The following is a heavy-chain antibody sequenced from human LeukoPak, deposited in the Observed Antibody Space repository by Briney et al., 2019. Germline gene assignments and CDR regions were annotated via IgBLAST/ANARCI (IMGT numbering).Heavy chain of an antibody. D-gene: IGHD3-10*01. CDR2: IIPILGIA. CDR3: ARQYYSSGSYRHFDY. CDR1: GGTFSSYA. V-gene: IGHV1-69*04. J-gene: IGHJ4*02. Sequence: SVKVSCKASGGTFSSYAISWVRQAPGQGLEWMGRIIPILGIANYAQKFQGRVTITADKSTSTAYMELSSLRSEDTAVYYCARQYYSSGSYRHFDYWGQGTLVTVPS.